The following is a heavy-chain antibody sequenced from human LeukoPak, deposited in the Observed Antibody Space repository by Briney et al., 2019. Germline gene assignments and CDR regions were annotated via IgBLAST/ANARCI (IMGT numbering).Heavy chain of an antibody. CDR1: GFTFNDYA. Sequence: GGSLRLSCAASGFTFNDYAMYWVRQAPGKGLEWVTLISYDGYDKSYADSVRGRFTISRDNSRNTLYLQMDSLRSEDTAVYYCAKDRAYCGGDCYPDHDAFDIWGQGTMVTVSS. D-gene: IGHD2-21*01. CDR3: AKDRAYCGGDCYPDHDAFDI. V-gene: IGHV3-30-3*01. CDR2: ISYDGYDK. J-gene: IGHJ3*02.